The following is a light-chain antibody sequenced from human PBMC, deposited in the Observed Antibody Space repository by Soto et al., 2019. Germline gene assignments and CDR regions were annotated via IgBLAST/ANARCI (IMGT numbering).Light chain of an antibody. Sequence: QSALTQPPSASGSPGQSVTISCTGTRSDVGGYNYVSWYQQHPGKAPKLMIYKVSKRPSGVPDRFSGSKSGNTASLTVSGLQAEDEADYYCSSYAGSIYVFGTGTKVTVL. CDR3: SSYAGSIYV. V-gene: IGLV2-8*01. CDR2: KVS. J-gene: IGLJ1*01. CDR1: RSDVGGYNY.